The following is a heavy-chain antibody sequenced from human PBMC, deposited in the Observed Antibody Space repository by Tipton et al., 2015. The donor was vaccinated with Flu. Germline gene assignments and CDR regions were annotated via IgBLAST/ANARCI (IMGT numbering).Heavy chain of an antibody. CDR3: ARERPPKGWLPYDAFDI. V-gene: IGHV3-53*01. D-gene: IGHD5-24*01. J-gene: IGHJ3*02. CDR1: GFTVSSNY. Sequence: SLRLSCSASGFTVSSNYMSWVGQAPGKGLQWVSVIYSGGSTYYADSVKGRFTISSDNSENTLCLQMNSLRAEDTAVYYCARERPPKGWLPYDAFDIWGQGTMVTVS. CDR2: IYSGGST.